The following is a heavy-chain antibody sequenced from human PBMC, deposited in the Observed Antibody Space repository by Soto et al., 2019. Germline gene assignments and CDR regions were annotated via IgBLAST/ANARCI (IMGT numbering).Heavy chain of an antibody. CDR1: GFTFSSYA. Sequence: GGSLRLSCAASGFTFSSYAMSWVRQAPGKGLEWVSAISGSGGSTYYADSVKGRFTISRDNSKNTLYLQMNSLRAEDTAVYYCAPNPRRNYDILTGYSDKFDYWGQGTLVTVSS. J-gene: IGHJ4*02. V-gene: IGHV3-23*01. D-gene: IGHD3-9*01. CDR2: ISGSGGST. CDR3: APNPRRNYDILTGYSDKFDY.